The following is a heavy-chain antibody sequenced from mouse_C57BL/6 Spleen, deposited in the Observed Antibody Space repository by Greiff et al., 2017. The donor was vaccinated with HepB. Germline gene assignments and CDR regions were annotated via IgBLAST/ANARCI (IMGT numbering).Heavy chain of an antibody. CDR1: GYSFTSYY. D-gene: IGHD2-5*01. CDR3: ARGDYSNPLDY. V-gene: IGHV1-66*01. J-gene: IGHJ2*01. Sequence: QVQLQQSGPELVKPGASVKISCKASGYSFTSYYIHWVKQRPGQGLEWIGWIYPGSGNTKYNEKFKGKATLTADTSSSTAYMQLSSLTSEDSAVYYCARGDYSNPLDYWGQGTTLTVSS. CDR2: IYPGSGNT.